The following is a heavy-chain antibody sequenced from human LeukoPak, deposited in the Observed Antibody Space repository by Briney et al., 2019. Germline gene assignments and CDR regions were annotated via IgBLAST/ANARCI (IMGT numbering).Heavy chain of an antibody. CDR1: GGSISSYY. CDR3: ARDSDSGSYPMGWFDP. CDR2: IYYSGST. V-gene: IGHV4-59*01. D-gene: IGHD1-26*01. Sequence: PSETLSLTCTVSGGSISSYYWSWIRQPPGKGLEWIGYIYYSGSTNYNPSLKSRVTISVDTSKSQFSLKLSSVTAADTAVYYCARDSDSGSYPMGWFDPWGQGTLVTVSS. J-gene: IGHJ5*02.